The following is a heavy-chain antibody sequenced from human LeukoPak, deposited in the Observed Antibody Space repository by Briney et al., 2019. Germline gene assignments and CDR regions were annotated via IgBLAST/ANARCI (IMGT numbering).Heavy chain of an antibody. CDR2: IGTASDT. V-gene: IGHV3-13*01. J-gene: IGHJ6*03. CDR3: ARGPPRGKYYYMDV. Sequence: PGGSLRLSCAASGFTFSSFDMHWVRHPTGQGLEWVSTIGTASDTYYPGSVEGRFTLSRDNAKNSLYLQMNSLTAGDTAVYYCARGPPRGKYYYMDVCGKGTTVTVSS. CDR1: GFTFSSFD. D-gene: IGHD1-1*01.